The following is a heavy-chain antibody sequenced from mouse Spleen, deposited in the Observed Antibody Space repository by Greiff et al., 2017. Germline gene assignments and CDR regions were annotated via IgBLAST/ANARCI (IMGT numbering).Heavy chain of an antibody. V-gene: IGHV1S137*01. J-gene: IGHJ1*01. CDR3: ARRPYYYGSSYGYFDV. Sequence: QVQLKESGAELVRPGVSVKISCKGSGYTFTDYAMHWVKQSHAKSLEWIGVISTYYGDASYNQKFKGKATMTVDKSSSTAYMELARLTSEDSAIYYCARRPYYYGSSYGYFDVWGAGTTVTVSS. CDR2: ISTYYGDA. D-gene: IGHD1-1*01. CDR1: GYTFTDYA.